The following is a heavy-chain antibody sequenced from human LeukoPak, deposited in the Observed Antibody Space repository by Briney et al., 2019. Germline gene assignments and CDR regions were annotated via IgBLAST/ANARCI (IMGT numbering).Heavy chain of an antibody. D-gene: IGHD3-3*01. CDR1: GYTFTGYY. J-gene: IGHJ5*02. V-gene: IGHV1-2*02. CDR2: INPNSGGT. CDR3: ARDITIFGVVNNWFDP. Sequence: EASVKVSCKASGYTFTGYYMHWVRQAPGQGLEWMGWINPNSGGTNYAQKFQGRVTMTRDTSISTAYMELSRLRSDDTAVYYCARDITIFGVVNNWFDPWGQGTLVTVSS.